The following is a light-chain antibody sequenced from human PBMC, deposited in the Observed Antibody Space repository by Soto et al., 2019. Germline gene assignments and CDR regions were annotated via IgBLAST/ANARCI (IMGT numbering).Light chain of an antibody. J-gene: IGLJ2*01. CDR1: SSDVGGYNY. V-gene: IGLV2-14*01. CDR2: DVS. Sequence: QSVLTQPASVSGSPGQSITISCTGTSSDVGGYNYVSWYQQHPGKAPKLMIYDVSNRPSGVSNRFSGSKSANTASLTISGLQAEVEADYYCSSYTGSSTYVVFGGGTKLTVL. CDR3: SSYTGSSTYVV.